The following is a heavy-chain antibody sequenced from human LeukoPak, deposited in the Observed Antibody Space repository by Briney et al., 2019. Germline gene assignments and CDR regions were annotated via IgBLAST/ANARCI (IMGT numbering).Heavy chain of an antibody. J-gene: IGHJ4*02. CDR1: GGSISTYY. V-gene: IGHV4-4*07. Sequence: PSETLSLSCSVSGGSISTYYWSWIRQPAGKGLEWIGRIYTTGGTNYNPSLKSRVTISVDTSKNQFSLKLSSVTAADTAVYYCARGGGYDSGDYWGQGTLVTVSS. CDR2: IYTTGGT. D-gene: IGHD5-12*01. CDR3: ARGGGYDSGDY.